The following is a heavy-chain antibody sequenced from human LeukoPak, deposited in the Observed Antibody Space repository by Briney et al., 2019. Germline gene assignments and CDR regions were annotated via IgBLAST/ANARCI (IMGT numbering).Heavy chain of an antibody. J-gene: IGHJ4*02. Sequence: SETLSLTCSVSGGSISSYYWSWIRQPPGKGLEWIGNIYYSGSTNYNPSLKSRVTISEETSKNQLSLKLSSVTAADTAVYFCARAPTLWFGELSNYYFDYWGQGILVTVSS. D-gene: IGHD3-10*01. V-gene: IGHV4-59*01. CDR1: GGSISSYY. CDR3: ARAPTLWFGELSNYYFDY. CDR2: IYYSGST.